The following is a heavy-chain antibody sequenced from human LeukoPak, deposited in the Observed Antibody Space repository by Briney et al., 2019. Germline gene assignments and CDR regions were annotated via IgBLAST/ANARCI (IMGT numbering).Heavy chain of an antibody. CDR1: GFTFRTYG. CDR2: IFHDGINK. V-gene: IGHV3-30*18. D-gene: IGHD4-17*01. J-gene: IGHJ4*02. Sequence: GKSLRLSCAASGFTFRTYGMHWVRQAPGKGLEWVSVIFHDGINKYYADSVKGRFAISRDNSNNTLYPQMNSLRVEDTAVYYCVKDRYGDIDYWGQGTLVTVSS. CDR3: VKDRYGDIDY.